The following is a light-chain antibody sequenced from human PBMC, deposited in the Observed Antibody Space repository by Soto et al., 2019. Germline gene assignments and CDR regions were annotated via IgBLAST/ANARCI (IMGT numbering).Light chain of an antibody. V-gene: IGLV2-8*01. J-gene: IGLJ2*01. CDR2: EVS. CDR3: SLYAGSNNVV. Sequence: QSALTQPPSASGSPGQSVAISCTGTSSDIGAYKFVSWYQQHPGKAPKLIIYEVSIRPSGVPDRFSGSKSGNTASLTVSGLLAEDEAHYYCSLYAGSNNVVFGGGTKLTVL. CDR1: SSDIGAYKF.